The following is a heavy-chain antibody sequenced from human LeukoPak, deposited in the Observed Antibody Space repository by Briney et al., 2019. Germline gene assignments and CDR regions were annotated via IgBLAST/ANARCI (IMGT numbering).Heavy chain of an antibody. D-gene: IGHD3-22*01. CDR2: IIPILGIA. CDR1: GGTFSSYA. Sequence: GASVKVSCKASGGTFSSYAISWVRQAPGQGLEWMGRIIPILGIANYAQKFQGRVTITADKSTSTAYMELSSLRSEDTAVYYCARGRDSSGYRDAFDIWGQGTMVTVSS. J-gene: IGHJ3*02. CDR3: ARGRDSSGYRDAFDI. V-gene: IGHV1-69*04.